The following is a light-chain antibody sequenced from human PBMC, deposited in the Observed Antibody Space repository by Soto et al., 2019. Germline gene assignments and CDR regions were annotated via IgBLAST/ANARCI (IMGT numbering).Light chain of an antibody. CDR3: QQYGSLVT. J-gene: IGKJ1*01. CDR2: GTS. V-gene: IGKV3-20*01. Sequence: EIVLTQSPGTLSLSPGARATLSCRASQSVSSSYLSLYQHKPGRAPRLLIDGTSSRATGIPDRFSGSGSGTDFTLTISRLEPEDLAVYYCQQYGSLVTFGQGTKVDIK. CDR1: QSVSSSY.